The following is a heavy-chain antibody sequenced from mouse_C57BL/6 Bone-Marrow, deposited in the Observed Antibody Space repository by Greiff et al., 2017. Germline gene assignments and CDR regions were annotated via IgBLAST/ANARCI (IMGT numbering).Heavy chain of an antibody. J-gene: IGHJ3*01. CDR3: ARHEPDYCGSSYGFAY. V-gene: IGHV5-6*01. D-gene: IGHD1-1*01. CDR2: ISSGGSYT. Sequence: EVQVVESGGDLVKPGGSLKLSCAASGFTFSSYGMSWVRQTPDKRLEWVATISSGGSYTYYPDSVKGRFTISGDHAKNTMYLQMCSQKSEDTAMYYCARHEPDYCGSSYGFAYWGQGTLVTVSA. CDR1: GFTFSSYG.